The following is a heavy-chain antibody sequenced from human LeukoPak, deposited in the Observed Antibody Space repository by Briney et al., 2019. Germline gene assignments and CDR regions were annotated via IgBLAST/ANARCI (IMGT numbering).Heavy chain of an antibody. J-gene: IGHJ3*02. CDR1: GGSISSSNW. D-gene: IGHD2-2*01. CDR3: ARDLVVPAAITEAFDI. Sequence: SGTLSLTCAVSGGSISSSNWWSWVRQPPGKGLEWIGEIYHSGSTNYNPSLKSRVTISVDRSKNQFSLKLSSVTAADTAVYYCARDLVVPAAITEAFDIWGQGTMVTVSS. V-gene: IGHV4-4*02. CDR2: IYHSGST.